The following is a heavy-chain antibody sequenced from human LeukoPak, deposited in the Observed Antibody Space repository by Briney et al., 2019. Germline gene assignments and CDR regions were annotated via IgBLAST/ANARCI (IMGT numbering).Heavy chain of an antibody. Sequence: GGSLRLSCAASGFTFSSYSMNWVRQAPGKGLEWVSSISSSSSYIYYADSVKGRFTISRDNAKNTLYLQMNSLRAEDTAVYYCARGSLHSSGYYYLDWYFDLWGRGTLVTVSS. V-gene: IGHV3-21*01. CDR3: ARGSLHSSGYYYLDWYFDL. J-gene: IGHJ2*01. D-gene: IGHD3-22*01. CDR1: GFTFSSYS. CDR2: ISSSSSYI.